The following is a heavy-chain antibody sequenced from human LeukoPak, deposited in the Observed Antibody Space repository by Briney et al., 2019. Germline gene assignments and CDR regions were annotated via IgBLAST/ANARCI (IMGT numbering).Heavy chain of an antibody. J-gene: IGHJ4*02. CDR2: IYYSGST. CDR3: ARGRYFDWLFDY. CDR1: GGSISSSNW. Sequence: SETLSLTCGVSGGSISSSNWWSWIRQPPGKGLEWIGSIYYSGSTYYNPSLKSRVTISVDTSKNQFSLKLSSVTAADTAVYYCARGRYFDWLFDYWGQGTLVTVSS. V-gene: IGHV4-39*01. D-gene: IGHD3-9*01.